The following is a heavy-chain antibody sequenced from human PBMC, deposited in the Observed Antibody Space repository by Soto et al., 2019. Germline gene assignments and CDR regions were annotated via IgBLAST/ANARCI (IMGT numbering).Heavy chain of an antibody. CDR2: VSHDGRNT. D-gene: IGHD6-19*01. CDR1: GFTFSDYA. V-gene: IGHV3-30*18. CDR3: AKGGRQWLVTSDFNY. J-gene: IGHJ4*02. Sequence: VQLVESGGGVVQPGRSLRLSFAASGFTFSDYAMHWVRQAPGKGLEWVAVVSHDGRNTHYADSEKGRFTISRDSSKNTVSLEMTSLRAEDTAVYYCAKGGRQWLVTSDFNYWGQGALVTVSS.